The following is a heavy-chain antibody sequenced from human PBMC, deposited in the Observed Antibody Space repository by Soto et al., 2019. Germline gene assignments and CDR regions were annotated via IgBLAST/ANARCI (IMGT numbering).Heavy chain of an antibody. CDR2: TVPISGIE. D-gene: IGHD2-2*01. CDR1: GGTFIDYA. J-gene: IGHJ6*02. CDR3: ATVSSSSNAMDV. Sequence: QVQLVQSGAEVKKPGSSVRVSCEASGGTFIDYAFSWVRQAPGQGLEWMGGTVPISGIEDYAQKFQGRITITADASTRTAYMELTSLRSEDTAVYYCATVSSSSNAMDVWGHGTTVTVSS. V-gene: IGHV1-69*01.